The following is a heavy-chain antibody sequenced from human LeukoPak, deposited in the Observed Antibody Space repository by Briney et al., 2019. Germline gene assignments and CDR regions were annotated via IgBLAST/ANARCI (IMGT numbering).Heavy chain of an antibody. V-gene: IGHV1-8*01. CDR2: MNPNSGNT. Sequence: ASVKVSCKASGYTFTSYDINWVRQATGQGLEWMGWMNPNSGNTGYAQKFQGRVTMTRSTSISTAYMELSSLRSEDTAVYYCARPQSGSYYFDYWGQGTLVTVSS. CDR1: GYTFTSYD. J-gene: IGHJ4*02. CDR3: ARPQSGSYYFDY. D-gene: IGHD1-26*01.